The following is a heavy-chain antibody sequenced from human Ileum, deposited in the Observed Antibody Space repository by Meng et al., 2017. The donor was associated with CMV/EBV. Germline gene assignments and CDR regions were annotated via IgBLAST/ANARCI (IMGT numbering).Heavy chain of an antibody. CDR2: ISSSSSTI. V-gene: IGHV3-48*04. D-gene: IGHD2-2*02. J-gene: IGHJ6*02. CDR3: AKAPESIQYGMDV. CDR1: GFTFSSYS. Sequence: GESLKTLRSASGFTFSSYSMNWVRQAPGKGLEWVSYISSSSSTIYHAGSVKGRFNISRDNAKNIPCLQMNSMRAEDTAVYYCAKAPESIQYGMDVWGQGTTVTVSS.